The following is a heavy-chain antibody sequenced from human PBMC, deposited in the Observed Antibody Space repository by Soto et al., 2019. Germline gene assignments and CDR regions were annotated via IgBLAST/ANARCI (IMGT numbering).Heavy chain of an antibody. Sequence: QVQLEQSGAEVRKPGASVKVSCKASGYTFIGFYMHWLRQAPGQGLEWVAFINPNTGVTRSAQKFQGRVTMTRDKSISTAYMEVSRLRSDDTAVYYCAKGPRYGMDVWGQGTTVIVS. CDR1: GYTFIGFY. V-gene: IGHV1-2*02. J-gene: IGHJ6*02. CDR2: INPNTGVT. CDR3: AKGPRYGMDV.